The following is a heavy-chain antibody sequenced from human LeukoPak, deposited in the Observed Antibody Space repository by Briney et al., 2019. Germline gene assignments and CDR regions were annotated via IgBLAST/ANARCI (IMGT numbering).Heavy chain of an antibody. CDR2: INQSGST. CDR1: GGSFSGYY. CDR3: ARGRSYGSGRYWFDP. J-gene: IGHJ5*02. D-gene: IGHD3-10*01. V-gene: IGHV4-34*01. Sequence: SETLSLTCAVYGGSFSGYYWSWIRQPPGKGLEWIGEINQSGSTNYNPSLKSRVTTSVDTSKTQFSLKLRSVTAADTAVYYCARGRSYGSGRYWFDPWGQGALVTVSS.